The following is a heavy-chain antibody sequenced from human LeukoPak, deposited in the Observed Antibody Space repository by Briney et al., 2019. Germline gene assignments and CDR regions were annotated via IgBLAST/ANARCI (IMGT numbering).Heavy chain of an antibody. D-gene: IGHD3-22*01. V-gene: IGHV5-51*01. CDR1: GYSFTSYW. CDR2: IYPGDSDT. CDR3: ARLLHDSSGYTRYFAD. J-gene: IGHJ4*02. Sequence: GESLKISCKGSGYSFTSYWIGWVRQMPGKGLEWMGIIYPGDSDTRYSPSFQGQVTISADKSISTAYLQWSSLKASDTAMYYCARLLHDSSGYTRYFADWGQGTLVTVSS.